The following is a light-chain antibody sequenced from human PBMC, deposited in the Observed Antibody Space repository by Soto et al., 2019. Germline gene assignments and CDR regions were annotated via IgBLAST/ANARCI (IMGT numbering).Light chain of an antibody. CDR2: KAS. Sequence: DIQMTQSPSTLAASVGDRVTITCRASQSITSWLAWYQQKPGKAPKLLMYKASSLESGVPSRFSGSGSGTEFTLTISSLQPDDFATYYCQHYNSYLYTFGQGTKLEIK. V-gene: IGKV1-5*03. CDR3: QHYNSYLYT. CDR1: QSITSW. J-gene: IGKJ2*01.